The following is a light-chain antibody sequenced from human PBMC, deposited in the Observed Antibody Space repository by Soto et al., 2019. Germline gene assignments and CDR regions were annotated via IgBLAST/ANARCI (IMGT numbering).Light chain of an antibody. CDR1: QSIGTN. J-gene: IGKJ1*01. Sequence: EIVMTQSPASLSVSPGERATLSCRASQSIGTNLAWYQQKPGQAAILLIYGASTRAAGVPPRFSGSGSGTEFTLTISSLQSEDLAVYSCQQYDNWPPWTFGQGTKVEL. CDR2: GAS. CDR3: QQYDNWPPWT. V-gene: IGKV3-15*01.